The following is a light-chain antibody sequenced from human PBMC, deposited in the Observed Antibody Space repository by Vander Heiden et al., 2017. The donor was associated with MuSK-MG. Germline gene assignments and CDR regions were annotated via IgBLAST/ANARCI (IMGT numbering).Light chain of an antibody. CDR2: AAS. J-gene: IGKJ4*01. CDR3: RQSYSTPLT. Sequence: DIQMTQSPSSLSASVGDRVTITCRASQSISSYLNWYQQKPGKAPKLLIYAASSLLSGVPSRFSGRGSGSDFTLTIRSLQPEDFPTYYCRQSYSTPLTFGGGTKVEIK. V-gene: IGKV1-39*01. CDR1: QSISSY.